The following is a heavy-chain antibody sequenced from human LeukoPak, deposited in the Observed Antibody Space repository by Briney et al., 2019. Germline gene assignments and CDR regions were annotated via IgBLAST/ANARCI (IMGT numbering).Heavy chain of an antibody. Sequence: PSETLSLTCTVSGGSISSYYWSWIRQPPGKGLEWIGYIYYSGSTNYNPSLKSRVTISVDTSKNQFSLKLSSVTAADTAVYYCARGPSYYDILTGYYNTYYFDYWGQGTLVTVSS. CDR1: GGSISSYY. D-gene: IGHD3-9*01. J-gene: IGHJ4*02. CDR2: IYYSGST. CDR3: ARGPSYYDILTGYYNTYYFDY. V-gene: IGHV4-59*01.